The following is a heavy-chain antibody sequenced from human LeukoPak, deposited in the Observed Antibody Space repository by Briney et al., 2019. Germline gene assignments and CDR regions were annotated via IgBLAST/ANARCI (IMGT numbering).Heavy chain of an antibody. CDR3: ARGGYYGSGNDFRFNP. J-gene: IGHJ5*02. V-gene: IGHV4-59*01. CDR1: GGSISNYY. CDR2: IYSSGST. D-gene: IGHD3-10*01. Sequence: SETLSLTCTVSGGSISNYYWSWIRQPPGKGLEWIGYIYSSGSTNYNPSLKSRVTISVETSKNQFSLKLKSVTAADTAVYYCARGGYYGSGNDFRFNPWGQGTLVTVSS.